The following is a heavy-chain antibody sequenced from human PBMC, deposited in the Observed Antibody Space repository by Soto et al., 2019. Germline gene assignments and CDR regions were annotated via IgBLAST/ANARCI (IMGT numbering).Heavy chain of an antibody. CDR2: ISAYNGNT. Sequence: ASVKVSCKASGYTFTSYGISWVRQAPGQGLEWMGWISAYNGNTNYAQKLQGRVTMTTDTSTSTAYMELRSLRSDDTAVYYCARVLNYYDSSGPSGAFDYWGQGTLVTSPQ. J-gene: IGHJ4*02. V-gene: IGHV1-18*01. CDR3: ARVLNYYDSSGPSGAFDY. CDR1: GYTFTSYG. D-gene: IGHD3-22*01.